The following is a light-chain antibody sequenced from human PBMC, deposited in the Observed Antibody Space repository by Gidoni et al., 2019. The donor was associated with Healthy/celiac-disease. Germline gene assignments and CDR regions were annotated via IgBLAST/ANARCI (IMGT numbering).Light chain of an antibody. CDR2: YDD. J-gene: IGLJ3*02. Sequence: QSVLTQPPSVSEAPRYSVTISLSVSSSNIGKTAVNWYHQLPGKAPKLLIYYDDLLPSGVSDRFSGSKSGTSASLAISGLQSEDEADYYCAAWDDSLNGQVFGGGTKLTVL. CDR3: AAWDDSLNGQV. V-gene: IGLV1-36*01. CDR1: SSNIGKTA.